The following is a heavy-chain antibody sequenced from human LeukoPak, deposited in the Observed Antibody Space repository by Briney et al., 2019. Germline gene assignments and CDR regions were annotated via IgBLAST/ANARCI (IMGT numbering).Heavy chain of an antibody. D-gene: IGHD6-6*01. CDR1: GLTVSSNY. CDR3: AKENWVSSSPGGDV. V-gene: IGHV3-53*01. CDR2: IYSGGSA. J-gene: IGHJ6*04. Sequence: GGSLRLSCAASGLTVSSNYMSWVRQAPGRGLEWVSIIYSGGSAYYADSVRGRFTISRDSSKNTLYLQMNSLRAEDTAVYYCAKENWVSSSPGGDVWGKGTTVTVSS.